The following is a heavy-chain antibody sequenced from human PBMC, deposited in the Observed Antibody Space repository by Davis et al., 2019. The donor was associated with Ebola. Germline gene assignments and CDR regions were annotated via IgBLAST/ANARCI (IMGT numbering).Heavy chain of an antibody. D-gene: IGHD4-11*01. V-gene: IGHV3-23*01. CDR2: IGSGGDTI. J-gene: IGHJ4*02. CDR3: AKAPDYRASH. CDR1: GFTFSSYS. Sequence: GGSLRLSCVASGFTFSSYSMNWVRQAPGKGPEWVSHIGSGGDTIYYADSVKGRFTISRDNSKNTLYLQMNSLRAEDTAVYYCAKAPDYRASHWGQGILVTVSS.